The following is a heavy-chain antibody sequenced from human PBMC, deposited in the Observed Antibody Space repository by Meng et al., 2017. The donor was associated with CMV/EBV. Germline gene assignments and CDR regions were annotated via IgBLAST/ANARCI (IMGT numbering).Heavy chain of an antibody. Sequence: SETLSLTCAVYGGSFSGYYWSWIRQPPGKGLEWIGEINHSGSTNYNPSLKSRVTKSVDTSKNQFSLKLSSVTAADTAVYYCARGPTYYYYYGMDVWGQGTTVTVSS. J-gene: IGHJ6*02. V-gene: IGHV4-34*01. CDR2: INHSGST. CDR1: GGSFSGYY. CDR3: ARGPTYYYYYGMDV.